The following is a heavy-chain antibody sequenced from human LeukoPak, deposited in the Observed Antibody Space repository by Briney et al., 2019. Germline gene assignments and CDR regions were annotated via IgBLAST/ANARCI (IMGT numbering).Heavy chain of an antibody. CDR2: IYYSGSA. CDR3: AREVRRIVVVYYYYMDV. Sequence: PSETLSLTCTVSGGSISSNKYYWGWIRQPPGKGLEWIGSIYYSGSAYYNPSLKSRVTISVDTSKNQFSLKLSSVTAADTAVYYCAREVRRIVVVYYYYMDVWGKGTTVTVSS. J-gene: IGHJ6*03. V-gene: IGHV4-39*07. CDR1: GGSISSNKYY. D-gene: IGHD2-15*01.